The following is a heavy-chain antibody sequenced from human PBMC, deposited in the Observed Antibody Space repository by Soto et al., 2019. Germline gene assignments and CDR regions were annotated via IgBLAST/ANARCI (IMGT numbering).Heavy chain of an antibody. Sequence: SSETLSLTCTVSGGSISSYYWSWIRQPPGKGLEWIGYIYYSGSTNYNPSLKSRVTISVDTSKKQFSLKLSSVTAEDSAVYYCARDRNCLGYLDYWRQGTLDTVSS. J-gene: IGHJ4*02. CDR2: IYYSGST. V-gene: IGHV4-59*01. CDR1: GGSISSYY. CDR3: ARDRNCLGYLDY. D-gene: IGHD1-7*01.